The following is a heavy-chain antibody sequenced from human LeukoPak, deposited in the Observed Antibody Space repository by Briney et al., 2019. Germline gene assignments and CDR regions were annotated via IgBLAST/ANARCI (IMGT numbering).Heavy chain of an antibody. Sequence: GGSLRLSCAASGFTFSSYSMNWVRQAPGKGLEWVSSISSSSSYIYHADSVKGRFTISRDNAKNSLYLQMNSLRAEDTAVYYCARVGSRITTDRYFDYWGQGTLVTVSS. J-gene: IGHJ4*02. CDR2: ISSSSSYI. D-gene: IGHD3-22*01. CDR3: ARVGSRITTDRYFDY. CDR1: GFTFSSYS. V-gene: IGHV3-21*01.